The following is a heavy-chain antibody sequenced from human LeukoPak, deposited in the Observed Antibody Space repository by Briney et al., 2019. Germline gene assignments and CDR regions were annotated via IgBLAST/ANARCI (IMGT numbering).Heavy chain of an antibody. CDR1: GFTFSSYW. Sequence: GGSLRLSCAASGFTFSSYWMSWVGQAPGKGLEGVASIKRDGTEKYYVDSVKGRFTISRDNAKNALYLQVNSLGAEDTAVYYCSCWDYWGQGTLVTVSS. CDR3: SCWDY. V-gene: IGHV3-7*02. J-gene: IGHJ4*02. CDR2: IKRDGTEK.